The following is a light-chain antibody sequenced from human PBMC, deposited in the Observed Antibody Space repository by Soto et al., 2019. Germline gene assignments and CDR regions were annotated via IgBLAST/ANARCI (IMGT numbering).Light chain of an antibody. CDR3: QKCYYLPI. J-gene: IGKJ3*01. CDR1: HDITSY. Sequence: DIQMTQSPSSLSASVGDRVTITCQASHDITSYLNWYQHKPGKAPKLLIYDASILEAGVPSRFSASRSGTDFTVTISSLQPEELATYYCQKCYYLPIFGPGTTVDLK. V-gene: IGKV1-33*01. CDR2: DAS.